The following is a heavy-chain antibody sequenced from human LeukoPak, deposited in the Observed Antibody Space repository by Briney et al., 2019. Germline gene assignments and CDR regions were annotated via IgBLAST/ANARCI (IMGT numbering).Heavy chain of an antibody. CDR1: GGSFSGYY. V-gene: IGHV4-34*01. Sequence: KSSETLSLTCAVYGGSFSGYYWSWIRQPPGKGLECIGEINHSGSTNYNPSLKSRVTISVDTSKNQFSLKLSSVTAADTAVYYCARGKFRRNWFDPWGQGTLVTVSS. J-gene: IGHJ5*02. CDR2: INHSGST. CDR3: ARGKFRRNWFDP.